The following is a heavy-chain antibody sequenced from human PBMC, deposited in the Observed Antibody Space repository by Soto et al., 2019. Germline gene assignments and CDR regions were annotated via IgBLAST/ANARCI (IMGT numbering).Heavy chain of an antibody. Sequence: TSETLSLTCAVSGGSISSGGYSWSWIRQPPGKGLEWIGYIYHSGSTYYNPSLKSRVTISVDRSKNQFSLKLSSVTAADTAVYYCARVGDFWSGYYWFDPWGQGTLVTVSS. CDR3: ARVGDFWSGYYWFDP. V-gene: IGHV4-30-2*01. D-gene: IGHD3-3*01. J-gene: IGHJ5*02. CDR1: GGSISSGGYS. CDR2: IYHSGST.